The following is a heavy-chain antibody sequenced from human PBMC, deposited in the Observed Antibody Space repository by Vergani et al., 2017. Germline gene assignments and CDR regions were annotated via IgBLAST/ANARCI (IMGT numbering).Heavy chain of an antibody. CDR2: IYPGDSDT. Sequence: EVQLVQSGAEVKKPGESLKISCKGSGYSFTSYWIGWVRQMPGKGLEWMGIIYPGDSDTRYSPSFQGQVTISADKSISTAYLQWSSLKASDTAMYYCAIWPAGVYSGSYGAPVIRVAFDIWGQGTMVTVSS. J-gene: IGHJ3*02. D-gene: IGHD1-26*01. CDR1: GYSFTSYW. CDR3: AIWPAGVYSGSYGAPVIRVAFDI. V-gene: IGHV5-51*01.